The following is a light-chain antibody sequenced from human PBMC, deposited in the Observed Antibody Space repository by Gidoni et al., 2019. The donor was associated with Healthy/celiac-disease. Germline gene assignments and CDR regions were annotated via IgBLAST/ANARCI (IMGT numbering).Light chain of an antibody. J-gene: IGLJ2*01. Sequence: QPVLTQPTSLSASPGASARFTCTLRSGINVGTYRIYWYQQKPGSLPRSLLRYKSDSDKQQGSGVPSRFSGSKDASTNAGLLLISGLQSEDEADYYCAIWYSSTLVFGGGTKLTVL. V-gene: IGLV5-39*01. CDR2: YKSDSDK. CDR3: AIWYSSTLV. CDR1: SGINVGTYR.